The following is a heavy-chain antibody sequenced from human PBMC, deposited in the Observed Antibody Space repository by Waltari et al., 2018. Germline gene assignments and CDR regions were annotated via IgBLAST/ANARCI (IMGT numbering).Heavy chain of an antibody. CDR2: ISTSSTYI. Sequence: EVQLVESGGGLVKPGGSLRLSCAASGFTFSRYTMNWVRQAPGKGLEWVSSISTSSTYIYYADSVKGRFIISRDNAKNSLYLQMNSLRVEDTAGYYCASSIFDLWGRGTLVTVSS. V-gene: IGHV3-21*06. CDR1: GFTFSRYT. CDR3: ASSIFDL. J-gene: IGHJ2*01.